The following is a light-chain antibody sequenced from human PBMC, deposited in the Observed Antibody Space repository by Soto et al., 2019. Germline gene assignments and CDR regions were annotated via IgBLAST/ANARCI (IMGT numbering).Light chain of an antibody. CDR1: SADIGSYNR. Sequence: QSVLTQPASVSGSPGQSITISCTGTSADIGSYNRVSWYQQHPGKAPKLIIYEVTDRPSGVSNRFSGSKSGNTASLTISGLQAEDEAEYFFRSYTNIKTRACVFGTGTKLTVL. CDR3: RSYTNIKTRACV. J-gene: IGLJ1*01. V-gene: IGLV2-14*01. CDR2: EVT.